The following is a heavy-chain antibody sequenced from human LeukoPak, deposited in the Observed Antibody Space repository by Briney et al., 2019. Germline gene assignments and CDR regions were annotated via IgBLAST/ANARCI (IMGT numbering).Heavy chain of an antibody. CDR2: INSDGSST. V-gene: IGHV3-74*01. Sequence: GGSLRLSCAASGFTFSSYWMHWVRQAPGKGLVWVSRINSDGSSTSYADSVKGRFTISRDNAKNTLYLQTNSLRAEDTAVYYCASHRQIVPGSSGYWFDPWGQGTLVTVSS. CDR1: GFTFSSYW. D-gene: IGHD2-2*01. J-gene: IGHJ5*02. CDR3: ASHRQIVPGSSGYWFDP.